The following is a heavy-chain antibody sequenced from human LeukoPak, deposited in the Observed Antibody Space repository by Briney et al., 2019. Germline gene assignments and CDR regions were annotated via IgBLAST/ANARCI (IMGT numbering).Heavy chain of an antibody. J-gene: IGHJ4*02. Sequence: GGSLRLSCAASGFTFSSYGMHWVRQAPGKGLEWVAVISYDGSNKYYADSVKGRFTISRDNSKNTLYLQMTSLRAEDTALYYCARYTTDRTENDYWGQGTLVTVSS. CDR2: ISYDGSNK. V-gene: IGHV3-30*03. CDR3: ARYTTDRTENDY. D-gene: IGHD2/OR15-2a*01. CDR1: GFTFSSYG.